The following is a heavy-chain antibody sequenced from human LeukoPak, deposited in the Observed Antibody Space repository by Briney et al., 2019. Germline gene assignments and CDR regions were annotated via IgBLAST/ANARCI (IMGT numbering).Heavy chain of an antibody. CDR2: IYHSGST. D-gene: IGHD2/OR15-2a*01. J-gene: IGHJ6*03. V-gene: IGHV4-38-2*02. CDR1: GYSISSGYY. Sequence: SETLSLTCTVSGYSISSGYYWGWIRQPPGKELEWIGSIYHSGSTYYNPSLKSRVTISVDTSKNQFSLKLSSVTAADTAVYYCARLLPDYYYYMDVWGKGTTVTVSS. CDR3: ARLLPDYYYYMDV.